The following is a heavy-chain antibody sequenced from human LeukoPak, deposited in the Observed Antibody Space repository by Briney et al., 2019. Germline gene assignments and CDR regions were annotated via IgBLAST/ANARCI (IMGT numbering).Heavy chain of an antibody. J-gene: IGHJ6*02. CDR1: GYTFTSYY. CDR2: INPSGGST. Sequence: ASVKVSCKASGYTFTSYYMHSVRQAPGQGLEWMGIINPSGGSTSYAQKFQGRVTMTRDTSTSTVYMELSSLRSEDTAVYYCARPKRPAYYYYGMDVWGQGTTVTVSS. V-gene: IGHV1-46*01. CDR3: ARPKRPAYYYYGMDV.